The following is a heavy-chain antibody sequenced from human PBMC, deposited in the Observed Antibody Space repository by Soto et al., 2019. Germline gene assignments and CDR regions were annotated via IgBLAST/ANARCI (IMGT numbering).Heavy chain of an antibody. Sequence: GGSLRLSCASSGLLFSYYCMHLVSQAPGKGLEWVAVISSDGFTKNYGGSVKGRFTISRDNSNNILYLEMNSLRVDDTAMYYCAKEAGAWFHFDYWGQGTLVTVSS. D-gene: IGHD6-19*01. CDR1: GLLFSYYC. V-gene: IGHV3-30*18. CDR3: AKEAGAWFHFDY. CDR2: ISSDGFTK. J-gene: IGHJ4*02.